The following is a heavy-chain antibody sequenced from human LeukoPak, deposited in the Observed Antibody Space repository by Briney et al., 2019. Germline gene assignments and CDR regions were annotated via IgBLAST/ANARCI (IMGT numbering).Heavy chain of an antibody. J-gene: IGHJ5*02. D-gene: IGHD4-17*01. V-gene: IGHV3-23*01. CDR1: GFTFSSFA. CDR3: IVFGDSNH. CDR2: TSGSGGTT. Sequence: GGSLRLSCAASGFTFSSFAMSWVRQAPGKGLEWVSGTSGSGGTTYSAASVEGRFTISRDNSKNTLFLQMNSLRAEDTAVYYCIVFGDSNHWGQGTLVTVSS.